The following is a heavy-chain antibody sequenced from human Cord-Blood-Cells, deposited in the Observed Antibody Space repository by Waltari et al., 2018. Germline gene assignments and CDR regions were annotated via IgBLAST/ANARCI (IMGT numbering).Heavy chain of an antibody. CDR1: GFTVSRNS. CDR3: ARDRRGIRGYWYFDL. CDR2: IYSGGST. D-gene: IGHD3-16*01. Sequence: EVQLVESGGGLIQPGGSLRLSCVASGFTVSRNSMPWIRQAPGKGLEWVSVIYSGGSTYYADSVKGRFTISRDNSKNTLYLQMNSLRAEDTAVYYCARDRRGIRGYWYFDLWGRGTLVTVSS. J-gene: IGHJ2*01. V-gene: IGHV3-53*01.